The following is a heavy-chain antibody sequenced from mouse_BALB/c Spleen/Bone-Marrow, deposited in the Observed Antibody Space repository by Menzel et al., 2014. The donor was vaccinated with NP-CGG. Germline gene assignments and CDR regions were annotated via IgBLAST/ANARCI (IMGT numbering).Heavy chain of an antibody. D-gene: IGHD2-10*02. CDR3: ARDKYGSFDY. J-gene: IGHJ2*01. V-gene: IGHV7-3*02. Sequence: EVKVVESGGGLVQPGGSLRLSCANSGFTLTDYYMSWVRQPPGKALEWLGFIRNKANGYTTEYSASVKGRFTISRDNSQSILYLQMNTLRAEDSATYYCARDKYGSFDYWGQGTTLTVSS. CDR2: IRNKANGYTT. CDR1: GFTLTDYY.